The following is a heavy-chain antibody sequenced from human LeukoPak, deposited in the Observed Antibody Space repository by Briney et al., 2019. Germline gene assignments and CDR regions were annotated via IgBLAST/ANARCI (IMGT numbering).Heavy chain of an antibody. CDR1: EFTFSSHA. D-gene: IGHD2-21*02. CDR2: ISGGGEST. CDR3: EKDLGGSGDYRPY. V-gene: IGHV3-23*01. J-gene: IGHJ4*02. Sequence: QSGGSLRLSCVASEFTFSSHAMNWVRQAPGKGLEWVSSISGGGESTYYADSVKGRFTVSRDNSKNTLYLQMNSLSAEDTAVYYCEKDLGGSGDYRPYWGQGSVVTVSS.